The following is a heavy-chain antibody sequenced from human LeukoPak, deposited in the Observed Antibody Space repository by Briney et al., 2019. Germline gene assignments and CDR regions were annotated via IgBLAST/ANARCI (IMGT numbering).Heavy chain of an antibody. CDR3: ARDNRGFSCLDY. D-gene: IGHD2-2*01. CDR2: IKQDGSEK. CDR1: GFTFSSYA. J-gene: IGHJ4*02. V-gene: IGHV3-7*03. Sequence: PGGSLRLSCAASGFTFSSYAMSWVRQAPGKGLEWVANIKQDGSEKYYVDSVKGRFTISRDNAKNSLFLQMNSLRAEDTAVYYCARDNRGFSCLDYWGQGTLVTVSS.